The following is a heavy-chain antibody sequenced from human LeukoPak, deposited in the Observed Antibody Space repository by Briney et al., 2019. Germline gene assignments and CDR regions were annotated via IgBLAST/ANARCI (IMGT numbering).Heavy chain of an antibody. J-gene: IGHJ4*02. D-gene: IGHD6-13*01. Sequence: ASVKVSCKASGYTFTGYYMHWVRQAPGQGLEWMGWINPNSGGTNYAQKFQGRVTMTRDTSISTAYMELSRLRSDDTAVYYCARPKVYSSSWPLDYWGQGTLVTVSS. V-gene: IGHV1-2*02. CDR1: GYTFTGYY. CDR3: ARPKVYSSSWPLDY. CDR2: INPNSGGT.